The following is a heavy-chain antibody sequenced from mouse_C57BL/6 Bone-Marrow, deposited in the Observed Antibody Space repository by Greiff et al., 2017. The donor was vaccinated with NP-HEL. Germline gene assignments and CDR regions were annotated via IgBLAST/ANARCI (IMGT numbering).Heavy chain of an antibody. Sequence: QVQLQQSGPELVKPGASVKLSCKASGYTFTSYDINWVKQRPGQGLEWIGWIYPRDGSTKYNEKFKGKATLTVDTDSSTAYMERHSLTSEDSAVYFCARGDGYYEVWFAYWGQGTLVTVSA. CDR3: ARGDGYYEVWFAY. D-gene: IGHD2-3*01. CDR2: IYPRDGST. CDR1: GYTFTSYD. V-gene: IGHV1-85*01. J-gene: IGHJ3*01.